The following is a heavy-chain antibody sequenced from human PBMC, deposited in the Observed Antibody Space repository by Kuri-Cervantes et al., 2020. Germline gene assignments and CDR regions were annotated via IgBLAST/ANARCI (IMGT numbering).Heavy chain of an antibody. CDR1: GFTFSSYA. J-gene: IGHJ4*02. D-gene: IGHD2-2*01. CDR3: ARSCSSTSCFDY. CDR2: ISYDGSNK. V-gene: IGHV3-30-3*01. Sequence: GGSLRLSCAASGFTFSSYAMHWVRQAPGKGLEWVAVISYDGSNKYYADSVKGRFTISRDNSKNTLYLQMNSLRAEDTAVYYCARSCSSTSCFDYWGQGTLVTVSS.